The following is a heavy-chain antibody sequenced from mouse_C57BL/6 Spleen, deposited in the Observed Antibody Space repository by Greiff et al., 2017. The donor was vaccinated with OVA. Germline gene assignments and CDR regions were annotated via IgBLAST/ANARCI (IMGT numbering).Heavy chain of an antibody. CDR3: ARGSSDAMDY. CDR2: INPGSGGT. J-gene: IGHJ4*01. V-gene: IGHV1-54*01. CDR1: GYAFTTYL. Sequence: QVQLQQSGAELVRPGTSVKVSCKASGYAFTTYLIEWVKQRPGQGLEWIGVINPGSGGTNYNEKFKGKATLTADKSSSTAYLQLSSLTSEDSAVYFCARGSSDAMDYWGQGTSVTVSS. D-gene: IGHD3-2*02.